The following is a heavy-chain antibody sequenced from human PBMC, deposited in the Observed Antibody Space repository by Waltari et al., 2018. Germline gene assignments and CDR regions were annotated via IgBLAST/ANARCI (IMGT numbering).Heavy chain of an antibody. V-gene: IGHV4-4*07. CDR2: IYTSGST. Sequence: QVQLQESGPGLVKPSETLSLTCTVSGGSISSYYLRWIRQPAGKGLEWIGRIYTSGSTNYNPSLKSRVTMSVDTSKNQFSLKLSSVTAADTAVYYCARAYSSSWVDAFDIWGQGTMVTVSS. CDR3: ARAYSSSWVDAFDI. J-gene: IGHJ3*02. D-gene: IGHD6-13*01. CDR1: GGSISSYY.